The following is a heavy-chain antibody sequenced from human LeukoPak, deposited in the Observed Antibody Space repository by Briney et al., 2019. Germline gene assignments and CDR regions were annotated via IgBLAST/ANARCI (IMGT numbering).Heavy chain of an antibody. Sequence: GGSLRLSCAASGFTFSSYAMSWVRQAPGKGLVWVSAISGSGGSTYYADSVKGRFTISRDNSKNTLYLQMNSLRAEDTAVYYCAKDRYYDSSGYSLDDAFDIWGQGTMVTVSS. V-gene: IGHV3-23*01. CDR2: ISGSGGST. CDR1: GFTFSSYA. D-gene: IGHD3-22*01. CDR3: AKDRYYDSSGYSLDDAFDI. J-gene: IGHJ3*02.